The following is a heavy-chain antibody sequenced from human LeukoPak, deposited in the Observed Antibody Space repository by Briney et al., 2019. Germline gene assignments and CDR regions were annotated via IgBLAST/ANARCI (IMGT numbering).Heavy chain of an antibody. V-gene: IGHV1-69*05. J-gene: IGHJ6*03. CDR2: IIPIFGTA. CDR3: ARCIVGASRYYYYMDV. CDR1: GGTFSSYA. D-gene: IGHD1-26*01. Sequence: ASVEVSCKASGGTFSSYAISWVRQAPGQGLEWMGGIIPIFGTANYAQKFQGRVTITTDESTSTAYMELSSLRSEDTAVYYCARCIVGASRYYYYMDVWGKGTTVTVSS.